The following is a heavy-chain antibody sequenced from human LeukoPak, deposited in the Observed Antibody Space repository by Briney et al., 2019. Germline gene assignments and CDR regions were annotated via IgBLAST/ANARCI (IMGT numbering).Heavy chain of an antibody. Sequence: GGSLRLSCAASGFTFNSYWMSWVRQPPGKGLEWVANIKQDGSEEYYVDSVKGRFTISRDNAKNSLILQMNSLRAEDTAVYYCVRDDDRPDNGLDYWGQGTLVTVSS. V-gene: IGHV3-7*01. CDR2: IKQDGSEE. J-gene: IGHJ4*02. D-gene: IGHD3-22*01. CDR1: GFTFNSYW. CDR3: VRDDDRPDNGLDY.